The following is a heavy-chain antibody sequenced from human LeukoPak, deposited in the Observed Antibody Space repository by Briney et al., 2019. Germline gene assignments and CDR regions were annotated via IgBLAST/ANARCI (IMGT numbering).Heavy chain of an antibody. CDR2: IYYSGST. V-gene: IGHV4-39*07. Sequence: SETLSLTCTVSGGSISSSSYYWGWIRQPPGKGLEWIGSIYYSGSTYYNPSLKSRVTISVDRSKNQFSLKLSSVTAADTAVYYCAREREKRSHGGFDPWGQGTLVTVSS. J-gene: IGHJ5*02. CDR3: AREREKRSHGGFDP. D-gene: IGHD3-3*01. CDR1: GGSISSSSYY.